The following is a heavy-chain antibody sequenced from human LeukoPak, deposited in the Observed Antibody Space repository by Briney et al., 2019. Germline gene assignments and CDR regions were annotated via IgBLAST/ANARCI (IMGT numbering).Heavy chain of an antibody. CDR2: ISGGGDIT. Sequence: GGSLRLSCAASGFTFSSYGMSWVRQAPRKGLEWVSAISGGGDITYYADSVKGRFTISRDNSKNTLYLQMTSLRADDTAVYYCAKIMALYCSGGTCNEFDYWGQGALVTVSS. J-gene: IGHJ4*02. D-gene: IGHD2-15*01. CDR3: AKIMALYCSGGTCNEFDY. CDR1: GFTFSSYG. V-gene: IGHV3-23*01.